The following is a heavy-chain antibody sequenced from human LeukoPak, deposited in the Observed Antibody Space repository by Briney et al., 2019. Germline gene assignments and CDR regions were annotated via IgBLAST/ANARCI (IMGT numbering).Heavy chain of an antibody. Sequence: AGGSLRLSCAASGFSFSVYWMHWVRQAPGKGPVWVSRIKTDGSITDYADSVKGRFTISRDNSKNTLYLQMNSLRAEDTAVYYCAKDYYDSSGYYYFDYWGQGTLVTVSS. V-gene: IGHV3-74*01. CDR2: IKTDGSIT. J-gene: IGHJ4*02. CDR1: GFSFSVYW. CDR3: AKDYYDSSGYYYFDY. D-gene: IGHD3-22*01.